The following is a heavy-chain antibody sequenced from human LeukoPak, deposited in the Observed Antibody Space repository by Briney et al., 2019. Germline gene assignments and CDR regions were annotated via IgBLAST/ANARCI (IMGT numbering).Heavy chain of an antibody. CDR2: IYSGDST. D-gene: IGHD3-10*01. CDR3: ARTFGDTLYFDY. V-gene: IGHV3-53*04. J-gene: IGHJ4*02. Sequence: GGSLRLSCAASGFTVSGNYMSWVRQAPGKGLEWVSVIYSGDSTYYADSVKGRFTISRHNSKNTLYLQMNSLRAEDTAVYYCARTFGDTLYFDYWGQGTLVTVSS. CDR1: GFTVSGNY.